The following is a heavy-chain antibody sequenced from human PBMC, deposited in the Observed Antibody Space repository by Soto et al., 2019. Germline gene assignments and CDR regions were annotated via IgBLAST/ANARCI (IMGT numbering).Heavy chain of an antibody. CDR3: ARDTVGWFGELRGGFDY. CDR1: GGTFSSYA. D-gene: IGHD3-10*01. Sequence: QVQLVQSGAEVKKPGSSVKVSCKASGGTFSSYAISWVRQAPGQGLEWMGGIIPIFGTANYAQKFQGRVTITADESTSTAYMELSSLRSEDTAVYYCARDTVGWFGELRGGFDYWGQGTLVTVSS. V-gene: IGHV1-69*01. CDR2: IIPIFGTA. J-gene: IGHJ4*02.